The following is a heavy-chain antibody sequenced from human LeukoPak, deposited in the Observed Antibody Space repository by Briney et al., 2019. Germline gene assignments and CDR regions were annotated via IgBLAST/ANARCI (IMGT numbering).Heavy chain of an antibody. CDR3: ARGRRWATVTTSGEGAEYFQH. CDR2: ISSSASTI. Sequence: GGSLRLSCLASGFSFSNYWMSWVRQAPGKGLEWVSYISSSASTIYYADSVKGRFTISRDNAKNSLYLQMNSLRAEDTAVYYCARGRRWATVTTSGEGAEYFQHWGQGTLVTVSS. D-gene: IGHD4-17*01. CDR1: GFSFSNYW. J-gene: IGHJ1*01. V-gene: IGHV3-11*01.